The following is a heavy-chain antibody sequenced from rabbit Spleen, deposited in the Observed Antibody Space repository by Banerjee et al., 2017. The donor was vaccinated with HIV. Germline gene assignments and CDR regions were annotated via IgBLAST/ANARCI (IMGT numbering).Heavy chain of an antibody. V-gene: IGHV1S45*01. CDR2: INTYTARP. J-gene: IGHJ4*01. CDR1: GFTLSSYYM. CDR3: ARDLVAVIGWNFSL. Sequence: QEHLKESGGGLVQPGGSLKLSCKASGFTLSSYYMNWVRQAPGKGLQWIACINTYTARPVYATWAKGRFTISRTSSTTVTLQMTSLTAADTATYFCARDLVAVIGWNFSLWGPGTLVTVS. D-gene: IGHD1-1*01.